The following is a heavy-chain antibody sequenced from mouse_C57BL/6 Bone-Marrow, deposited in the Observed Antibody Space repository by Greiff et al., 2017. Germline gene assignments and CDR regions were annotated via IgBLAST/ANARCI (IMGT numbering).Heavy chain of an antibody. Sequence: EVHLVESGGDLVKPGGSLKLSCAASGFTFSSYGMSWVRQTPDKRLEWVATISSGGSYTYYPDSVKGRFTISRDNAKNTLYLQMSSLKSEYTAMYYCARSYYYGSSYDWFAYWGQGTLVTVSA. CDR1: GFTFSSYG. D-gene: IGHD1-1*01. CDR2: ISSGGSYT. J-gene: IGHJ3*01. V-gene: IGHV5-6*01. CDR3: ARSYYYGSSYDWFAY.